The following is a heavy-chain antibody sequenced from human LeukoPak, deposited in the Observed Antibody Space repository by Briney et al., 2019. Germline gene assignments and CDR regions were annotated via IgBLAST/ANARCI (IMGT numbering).Heavy chain of an antibody. D-gene: IGHD1-14*01. J-gene: IGHJ4*02. CDR1: GLTFSSHA. Sequence: GGSLRLSCAASGLTFSSHAMHWVRQAPGKGLEWVAVISHDGSDKHYTDSVKGRFTISRDNSRNTLYLQMNSLRAEDTAVYYCAREPGAWYFEYWGQGTLVTVSS. CDR3: AREPGAWYFEY. CDR2: ISHDGSDK. V-gene: IGHV3-30-3*01.